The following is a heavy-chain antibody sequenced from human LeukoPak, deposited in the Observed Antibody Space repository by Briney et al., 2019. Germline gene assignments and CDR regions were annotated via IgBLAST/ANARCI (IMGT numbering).Heavy chain of an antibody. CDR2: IYYSGST. CDR1: GGSISSSSYY. Sequence: SETLSLTCTVSGGSISSSSYYWSWIRQPPGKGLEWIGYIYYSGSTNYNPSLKSRVTISVDTSKNQFSLKLSSVTAADTAVYYCASSNSIHLLFDYWGQGTLVTVSS. CDR3: ASSNSIHLLFDY. V-gene: IGHV4-61*05. J-gene: IGHJ4*02. D-gene: IGHD1-1*01.